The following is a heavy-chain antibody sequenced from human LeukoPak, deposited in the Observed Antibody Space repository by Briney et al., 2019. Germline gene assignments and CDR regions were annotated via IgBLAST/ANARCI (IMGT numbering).Heavy chain of an antibody. J-gene: IGHJ4*02. CDR1: GYTFTGYY. D-gene: IGHD5-12*01. Sequence: ASVKASCKASGYTFTGYYMHWVRQAPGQGLEWMGWINPNSGGTNYAQKFQGRVTMTRDTSISTAYMGLSRLRSDDTAVYYCARTRPLKGGYGGYGYGYWGQGTLVTVSS. V-gene: IGHV1-2*02. CDR3: ARTRPLKGGYGGYGYGY. CDR2: INPNSGGT.